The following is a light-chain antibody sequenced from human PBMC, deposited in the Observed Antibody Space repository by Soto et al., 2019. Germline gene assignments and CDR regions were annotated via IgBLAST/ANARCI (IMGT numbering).Light chain of an antibody. Sequence: DRRMTHSPSIRSASVGDRVTMACVASQSVASWLAWYQQKPGKAPKLLIFHSSSLESGVPSRFSGSGSGTEFTLTFSGLKPDDFATYYCQQYHSSPWTFGQGTKVDIK. J-gene: IGKJ1*01. CDR1: QSVASW. CDR2: HSS. V-gene: IGKV1-5*01. CDR3: QQYHSSPWT.